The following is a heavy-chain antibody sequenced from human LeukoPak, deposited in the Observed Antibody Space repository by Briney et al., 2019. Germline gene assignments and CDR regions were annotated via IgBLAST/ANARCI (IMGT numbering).Heavy chain of an antibody. D-gene: IGHD3-22*01. Sequence: SVKVSCKASGGTFSSYAISWVRQAPGQGLEWMRGIIPIFGTANYAQKFQGRVTITADESTSTAYMELSSLRSEDTAVYYCAYYYDSSGYPFDYWGQGTLVTVSS. J-gene: IGHJ4*02. CDR1: GGTFSSYA. CDR3: AYYYDSSGYPFDY. CDR2: IIPIFGTA. V-gene: IGHV1-69*13.